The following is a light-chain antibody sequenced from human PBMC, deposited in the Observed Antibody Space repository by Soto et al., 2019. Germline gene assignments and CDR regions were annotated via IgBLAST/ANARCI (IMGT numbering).Light chain of an antibody. Sequence: DIRLTQSAAFLSASFGDRVTITWRASQGISSYLAWYQQKQGKAPKLLIYAASTLQSGVPSRFSGSGSGTEFTLTIGSLQPEDFATYYCQQLNSYPLTFGGGTKVDIK. V-gene: IGKV1-9*01. CDR2: AAS. J-gene: IGKJ4*01. CDR3: QQLNSYPLT. CDR1: QGISSY.